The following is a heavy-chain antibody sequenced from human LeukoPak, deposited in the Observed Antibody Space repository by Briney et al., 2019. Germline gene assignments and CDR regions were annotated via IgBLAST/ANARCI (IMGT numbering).Heavy chain of an antibody. J-gene: IGHJ3*02. V-gene: IGHV3-21*01. D-gene: IGHD2-15*01. CDR1: GFTFRSYS. Sequence: PGGSLRLSCADSGFTFRSYSMYWARQAPGKGLEWVSSISSSSSYIYYADSVKGRFTISRDNAKNSLYLQMNSLRAEDTAVYYCARDFRIGDAFDIWGQGTMVTVSS. CDR2: ISSSSSYI. CDR3: ARDFRIGDAFDI.